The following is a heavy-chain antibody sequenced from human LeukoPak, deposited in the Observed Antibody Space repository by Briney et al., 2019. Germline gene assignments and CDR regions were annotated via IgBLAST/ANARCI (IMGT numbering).Heavy chain of an antibody. CDR2: IYTSGST. V-gene: IGHV4-4*07. CDR3: ARDSLSRRAYYYYMDV. J-gene: IGHJ6*03. Sequence: SETLSLTCTVSGGSISSYYWSWIRQPAGKGLEWIGRIYTSGSTNYNPSLKSRVTMSVDTSKNQFSLKLSSVTAADTAVYYCARDSLSRRAYYYYMDVWGKGTSVTVSS. D-gene: IGHD3-9*01. CDR1: GGSISSYY.